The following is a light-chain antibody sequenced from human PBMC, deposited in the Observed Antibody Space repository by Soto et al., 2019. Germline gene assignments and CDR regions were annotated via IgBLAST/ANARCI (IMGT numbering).Light chain of an antibody. CDR1: RSNIGSNY. CDR2: KED. Sequence: QSVLTQPPSASATPGQRVTISCSGSRSNIGSNYVYWYQQLPGTAPKLLIYKEDQRPSGVPERFSGSKFGTSASLAISGLRSEDEADYYCSTWDDGLSAVVFGGGTKLTVL. J-gene: IGLJ2*01. V-gene: IGLV1-47*01. CDR3: STWDDGLSAVV.